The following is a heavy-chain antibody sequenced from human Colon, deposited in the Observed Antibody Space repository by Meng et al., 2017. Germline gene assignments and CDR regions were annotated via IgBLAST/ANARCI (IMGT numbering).Heavy chain of an antibody. V-gene: IGHV4-4*01. J-gene: IGHJ4*02. CDR3: ASGEKVRFDY. CDR1: CGSICSNCC. Sequence: EQRAEEAAVLFKPPETLLPAYADSCGSICSNCCVSWVRQPPGKGLEWIGEICRSRSTKYNPSLTRRVSKLDDKTTKQFSVKLSSVSAADTVLYCCASGEKVRFDYWGQGTLVTVSS. CDR2: ICRSRST.